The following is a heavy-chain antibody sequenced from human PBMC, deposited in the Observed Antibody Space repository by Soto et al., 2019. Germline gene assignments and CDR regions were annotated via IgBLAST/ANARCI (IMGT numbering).Heavy chain of an antibody. D-gene: IGHD3-9*01. V-gene: IGHV4-4*02. CDR1: GGSISSSNW. Sequence: SETLSLTCAVSGGSISSSNWWSWVRQPPGKGLEWIGEIYHSGSTNYNPSLKSRVTISVDKSKNQFSLKLSSVTAADTAVYYCARDGRLVLRAFDIWGQGTMVTVSS. J-gene: IGHJ3*02. CDR3: ARDGRLVLRAFDI. CDR2: IYHSGST.